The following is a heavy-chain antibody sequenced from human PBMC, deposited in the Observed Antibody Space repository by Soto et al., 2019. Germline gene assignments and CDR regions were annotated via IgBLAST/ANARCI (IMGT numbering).Heavy chain of an antibody. D-gene: IGHD6-13*01. J-gene: IGHJ5*02. V-gene: IGHV1-69*13. CDR1: GGTFSSYA. CDR2: IIPIFGTA. CDR3: ARDRGPIAAARTMFDP. Sequence: SVKVSCKASGGTFSSYAISWVRQAPGQGLEWMGGIIPIFGTANYAQKFQGRVTITADESTSTAYMELSSLRSEDTAVYYCARDRGPIAAARTMFDPWGQGTLVIVSS.